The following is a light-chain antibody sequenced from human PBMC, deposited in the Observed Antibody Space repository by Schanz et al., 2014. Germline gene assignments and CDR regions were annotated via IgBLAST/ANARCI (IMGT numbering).Light chain of an antibody. CDR1: SSDVGGYDY. CDR3: TSYISSSFFWV. CDR2: DVG. J-gene: IGLJ3*02. Sequence: QSALTQPASVSGSPGQSITISCTGGSSDVGGYDYVSWYRQHPGKAPKLIIYDVGDRPSGVSNRFSGSKSGNTASLTISGLQAEDEADYYCTSYISSSFFWVFGGGTKLTVL. V-gene: IGLV2-14*03.